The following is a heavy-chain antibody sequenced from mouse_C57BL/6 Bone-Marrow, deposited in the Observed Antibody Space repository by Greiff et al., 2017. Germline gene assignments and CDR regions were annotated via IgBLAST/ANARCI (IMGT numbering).Heavy chain of an antibody. V-gene: IGHV10-1*01. J-gene: IGHJ3*01. CDR3: VGAWFAY. CDR2: IRSNSNNYAT. Sequence: KGLEWVARIRSNSNNYATYYADSVKDRFTISRDDSESMLYLQMNNLITEDTAMYYCVGAWFAYWGQGTLVTVSA.